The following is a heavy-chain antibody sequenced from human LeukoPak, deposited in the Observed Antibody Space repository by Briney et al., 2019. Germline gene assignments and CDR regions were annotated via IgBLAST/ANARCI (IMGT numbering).Heavy chain of an antibody. CDR3: ARVSGAGYDGRGVFDY. J-gene: IGHJ4*02. CDR1: GGSISTYY. CDR2: IYYSGST. V-gene: IGHV4-59*01. D-gene: IGHD2-8*02. Sequence: SQTLSLTCTVSGGSISTYYWSWIRQPPGKGLEWIGYIYYSGSTNYNPSLKSRVTISVDTSKNQFSLKLSSVTAADTAVYYCARVSGAGYDGRGVFDYWGQGTLVTVSS.